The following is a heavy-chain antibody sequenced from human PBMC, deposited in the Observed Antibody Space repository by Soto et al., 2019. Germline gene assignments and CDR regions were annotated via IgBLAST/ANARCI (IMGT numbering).Heavy chain of an antibody. Sequence: VKVSCTSSGYTFTSYDINWVRQATGQGLEWMGWMNPNSGNTGYAQKFQGRVTMTRNTSISTAYMELSSLRSEDTAVYYCARGRGSGWYLNYYGFEVWGQGTTVTVSS. J-gene: IGHJ6*02. CDR3: ARGRGSGWYLNYYGFEV. CDR2: MNPNSGNT. D-gene: IGHD6-19*01. CDR1: GYTFTSYD. V-gene: IGHV1-8*01.